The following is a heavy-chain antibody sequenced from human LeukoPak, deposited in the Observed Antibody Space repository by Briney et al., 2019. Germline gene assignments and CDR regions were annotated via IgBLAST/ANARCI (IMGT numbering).Heavy chain of an antibody. V-gene: IGHV4-34*01. D-gene: IGHD2-15*01. CDR1: GGSFRGYY. J-gene: IGHJ6*02. CDR2: INHSGST. Sequence: SETLSLTCAVYGGSFRGYYWSWIPQPPGKGLEWIGEINHSGSTNYNPSLKSRVTISVDTSKNQFSLKLSSVTAADTAVYYCARGANFYYYGMDVWGQGTTVTVSS. CDR3: ARGANFYYYGMDV.